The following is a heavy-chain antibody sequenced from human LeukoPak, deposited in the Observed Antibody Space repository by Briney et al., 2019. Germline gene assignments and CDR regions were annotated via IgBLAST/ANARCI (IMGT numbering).Heavy chain of an antibody. J-gene: IGHJ4*02. Sequence: SGTLSLTCGVSGGSISNTNWWSWVRQPPRQGLEWIGEISLTGLTHYNPSPHSRGTVSLDKSKNQLSLTLTSVTAADTAVYYCSRENGAFSPFGYWGQGTLVTVFS. CDR3: SRENGAFSPFGY. CDR1: GGSISNTNW. D-gene: IGHD2-8*01. CDR2: ISLTGLT. V-gene: IGHV4-4*02.